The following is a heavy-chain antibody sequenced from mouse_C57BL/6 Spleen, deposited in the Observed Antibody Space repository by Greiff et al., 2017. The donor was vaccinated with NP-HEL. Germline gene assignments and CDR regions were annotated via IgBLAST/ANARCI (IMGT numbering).Heavy chain of an antibody. CDR1: GYSITSGYY. D-gene: IGHD4-1*01. Sequence: VQLKESGPGLVKPSQSLSLTCSVTGYSITSGYYWNWIRQFPGNKLEWMGYISYDGSNNYNPSLKNRISITRDTSKNQFFLKLNSVTTEDTATYYCARESLWDRYFDVWGTGTTVTVSS. CDR2: ISYDGSN. J-gene: IGHJ1*03. CDR3: ARESLWDRYFDV. V-gene: IGHV3-6*01.